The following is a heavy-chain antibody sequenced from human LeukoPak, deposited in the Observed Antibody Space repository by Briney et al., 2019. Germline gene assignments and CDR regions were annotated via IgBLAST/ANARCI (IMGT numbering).Heavy chain of an antibody. CDR2: ISYDGSNK. D-gene: IGHD5-24*01. J-gene: IGHJ4*02. Sequence: PGGSLRLSCAASGFTFSSYGMHWVRQAPGKGLEWVAVISYDGSNKYYVDSVKGRFTISRDNSRNTLYLQMNSLRVEDTAVYYCAKRGEMATKSLDYWGQGTLVTVSS. CDR3: AKRGEMATKSLDY. V-gene: IGHV3-30*18. CDR1: GFTFSSYG.